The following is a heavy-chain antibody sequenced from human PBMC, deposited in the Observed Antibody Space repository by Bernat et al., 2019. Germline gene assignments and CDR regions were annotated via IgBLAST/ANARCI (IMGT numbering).Heavy chain of an antibody. D-gene: IGHD3-10*01. CDR3: ARDVRGSGNYGWFDH. Sequence: EVQLVESGGGLVKPGGSLRLSCAASGFTFSSYSMNWVRQAPGKGLEWVSSISSSSSYIYYADSVKGRFTISRDNAKNSLYLQMNSLRAEDTAVYYCARDVRGSGNYGWFDHWGQGTLVTVST. CDR1: GFTFSSYS. CDR2: ISSSSSYI. J-gene: IGHJ5*02. V-gene: IGHV3-21*01.